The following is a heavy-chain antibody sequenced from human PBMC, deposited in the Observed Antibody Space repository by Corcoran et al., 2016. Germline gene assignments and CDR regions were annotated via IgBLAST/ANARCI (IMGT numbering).Heavy chain of an antibody. D-gene: IGHD1-26*01. V-gene: IGHV4-59*01. CDR3: ARAQWGYFDY. CDR1: GGSISTYY. CDR2: IFYSGNT. Sequence: QVQLQESGPGLVKPSETLSLTCTVSGGSISTYYWTWIRQPPGKGLEWIGYIFYSGNTNHNPSLKSRVTISVDTSKNQFSLKLSSVTAADTDVYYCARAQWGYFDYWGQGTLVTVSS. J-gene: IGHJ4*02.